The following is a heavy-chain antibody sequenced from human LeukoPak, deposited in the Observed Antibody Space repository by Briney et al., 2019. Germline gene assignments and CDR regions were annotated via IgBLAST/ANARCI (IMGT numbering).Heavy chain of an antibody. V-gene: IGHV3-30*02. CDR2: IRYDGSNK. CDR1: GFTFSSYG. J-gene: IGHJ4*02. CDR3: AKIGDENYDILTGYLYYFDY. Sequence: PGGSLRLSCAASGFTFSSYGMHWVRQAPGKGLEWVAFIRYDGSNKYYADSVKGRFTISRDNSKNTLYLQMNSLRAEDTAVYYCAKIGDENYDILTGYLYYFDYWGQGTLVTVSS. D-gene: IGHD3-9*01.